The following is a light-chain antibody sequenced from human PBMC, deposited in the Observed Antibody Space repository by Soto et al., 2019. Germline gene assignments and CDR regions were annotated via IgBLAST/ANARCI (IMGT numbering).Light chain of an antibody. V-gene: IGKV3D-15*01. CDR2: AAS. CDR3: QQYNIWPPIT. CDR1: QSISSN. J-gene: IGKJ5*01. Sequence: EIVMTQSPATLSVSPGERATLSCRASQSISSNLAWYQQKPGQAPRLLIYAASTRATGIPARFSCSGSGTEFSLTISSLQSEDFAVYYCQQYNIWPPITFGQGTRLEIK.